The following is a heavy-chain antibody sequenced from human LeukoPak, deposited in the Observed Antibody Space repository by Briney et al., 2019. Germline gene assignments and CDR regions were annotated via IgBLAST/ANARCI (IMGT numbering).Heavy chain of an antibody. V-gene: IGHV4-61*01. D-gene: IGHD2-2*01. CDR3: ARADIVVVPAAMSVSWFDP. CDR2: IYYSGST. Sequence: PSETLSLTCTVSGGSVSSGRDYWSWIRQPPGKGLEWIGYIYYSGSTNYNPSLKSRVTISVDTSKNQFPLKLSSVTAADTAVYYCARADIVVVPAAMSVSWFDPWGQGTLVTVSS. J-gene: IGHJ5*02. CDR1: GGSVSSGRDY.